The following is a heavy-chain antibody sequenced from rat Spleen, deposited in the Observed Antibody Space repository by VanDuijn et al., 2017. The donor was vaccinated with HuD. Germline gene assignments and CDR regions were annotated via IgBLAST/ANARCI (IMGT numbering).Heavy chain of an antibody. Sequence: EVQLVESDGGLVQPGKSLKLSCAASGFTFSDYYMAWVRQAPTKGLEWVATISYDGSNTYYRDSVKGRFTISRANAKSTLNLQMDSLRSEDTATYYCARRHYGYTDYFDYWGQGVMVTVSS. J-gene: IGHJ2*01. CDR1: GFTFSDYY. V-gene: IGHV5-29*01. CDR2: ISYDGSNT. CDR3: ARRHYGYTDYFDY. D-gene: IGHD1-9*01.